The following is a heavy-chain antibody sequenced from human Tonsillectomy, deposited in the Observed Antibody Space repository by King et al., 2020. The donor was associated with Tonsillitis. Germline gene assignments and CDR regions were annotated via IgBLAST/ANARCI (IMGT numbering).Heavy chain of an antibody. CDR1: GFPFMNYE. CDR3: ARDLGDILTGSTDY. V-gene: IGHV3-48*03. Sequence: VQLVESGGGVVQPGGSLRLSWAASGFPFMNYEMNWVRQATGKGLEGGSLIDNSGDTNNYADFLNGRFTISRDNAKNSRYLQMNSLRAEDTAVYYCARDLGDILTGSTDYWGQGTLVTVSS. J-gene: IGHJ4*02. D-gene: IGHD3-9*01. CDR2: IDNSGDTN.